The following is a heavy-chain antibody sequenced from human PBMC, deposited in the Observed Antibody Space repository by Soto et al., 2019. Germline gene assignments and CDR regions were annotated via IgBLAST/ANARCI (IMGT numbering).Heavy chain of an antibody. V-gene: IGHV4-61*01. D-gene: IGHD3-22*01. Sequence: PSETLSLTCTVSGGSVSSGSYYWGWIRQPPGKGLEWIGYIYYSGSTNYNPSLKSRVTISVDTAKNQFSLKLSAVTAADTAVYYCARAGYYDSSGYPHLSSWGQGTLVTVSS. J-gene: IGHJ5*02. CDR2: IYYSGST. CDR3: ARAGYYDSSGYPHLSS. CDR1: GGSVSSGSYY.